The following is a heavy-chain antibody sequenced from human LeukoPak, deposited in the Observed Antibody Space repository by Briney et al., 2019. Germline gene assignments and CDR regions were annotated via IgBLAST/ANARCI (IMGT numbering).Heavy chain of an antibody. J-gene: IGHJ4*02. Sequence: TSETLSLTCTVSGGSISSYYWSWIRQPPGKGLEWIGYIYYSGSTNYNPSLKSRVSISVDTSKNQFSLKLSSVTAADTAVYYCARTGSTVTMLYPFDHWGQGTLVTVSS. V-gene: IGHV4-59*01. D-gene: IGHD4-17*01. CDR1: GGSISSYY. CDR2: IYYSGST. CDR3: ARTGSTVTMLYPFDH.